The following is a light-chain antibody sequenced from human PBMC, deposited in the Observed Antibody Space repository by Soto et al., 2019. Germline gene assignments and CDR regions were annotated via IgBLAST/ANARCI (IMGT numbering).Light chain of an antibody. J-gene: IGLJ1*01. V-gene: IGLV1-40*01. CDR1: SSNIGAGYD. Sequence: QSVLTQPPSVSGAPGQRVTISCTGSSSNIGAGYDVHWYQQLPGTAPKLLIYGNSNRPSGVPDRFSGSKSGTSASLAITGLQAEDEADYYCQSYDSSLIYDFGTGTKLTVL. CDR2: GNS. CDR3: QSYDSSLIYD.